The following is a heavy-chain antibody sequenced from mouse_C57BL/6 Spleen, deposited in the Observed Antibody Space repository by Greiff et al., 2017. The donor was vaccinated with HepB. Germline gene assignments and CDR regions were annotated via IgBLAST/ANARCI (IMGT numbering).Heavy chain of an antibody. V-gene: IGHV1-55*01. CDR1: GYTFTSYW. Sequence: VQLVESGAELVKPGASVKMSCKASGYTFTSYWITWVKQRPGQGLEWIGDIYPGSGSTNYNEKFKSKATRNVDTSSSTAYMQLSSLTSEDSAVYYCARRGYGISCFAYCGQGTLVTVSA. J-gene: IGHJ3*01. CDR3: ARRGYGISCFAY. D-gene: IGHD1-1*01. CDR2: IYPGSGST.